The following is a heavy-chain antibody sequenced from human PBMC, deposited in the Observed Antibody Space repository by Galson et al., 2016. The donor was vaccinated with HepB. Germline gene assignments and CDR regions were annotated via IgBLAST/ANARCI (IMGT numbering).Heavy chain of an antibody. CDR2: ISAYNGDT. CDR3: ARDASLAAATTPWVY. V-gene: IGHV1-18*04. J-gene: IGHJ4*02. D-gene: IGHD1-26*01. CDR1: NYTFNTYG. Sequence: SVKVSCKASNYTFNTYGISWVRQAPGQGLEWVGWISAYNGDTKYAEKFQGRVSMTTDTSTSTAFMELRSLRSDATAVYFCARDASLAAATTPWVYWGQGTRVTGSS.